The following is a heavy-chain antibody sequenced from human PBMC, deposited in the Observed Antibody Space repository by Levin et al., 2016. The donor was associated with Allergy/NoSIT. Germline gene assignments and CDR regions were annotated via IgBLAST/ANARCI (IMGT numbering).Heavy chain of an antibody. V-gene: IGHV5-51*01. Sequence: VRQMPGKGLEWMGIIYPGDSDTRYSPSFQGQVTISADKSISTAYLQWSSLKASDTAMYYCARSITPPIYYFDYWGQGTLVTVSS. CDR3: ARSITPPIYYFDY. J-gene: IGHJ4*02. CDR2: IYPGDSDT. D-gene: IGHD1-20*01.